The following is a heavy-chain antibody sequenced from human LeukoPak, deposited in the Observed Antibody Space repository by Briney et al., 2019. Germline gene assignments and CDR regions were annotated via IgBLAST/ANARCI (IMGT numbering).Heavy chain of an antibody. CDR1: GYSISSGYY. CDR3: ARRVVVIAIRDAFDI. J-gene: IGHJ3*02. Sequence: SETLSLTCAVSGYSISSGYYWGWIRQPPGKGLEWIGSIYHSGSTYYNPSLKSRVTISVDTSKNQFSLKLSSVTAADTAVYYCARRVVVIAIRDAFDIWGQGTMVTASS. V-gene: IGHV4-38-2*01. D-gene: IGHD2-21*01. CDR2: IYHSGST.